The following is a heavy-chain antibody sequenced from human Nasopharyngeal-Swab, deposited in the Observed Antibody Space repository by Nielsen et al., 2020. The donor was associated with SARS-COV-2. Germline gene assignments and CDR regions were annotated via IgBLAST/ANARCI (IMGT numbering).Heavy chain of an antibody. Sequence: GGSLRLSCVASGFSFRDYGMHWVRQTPGKGLEWVAVIWYDGIKKYYGDSVKGRFTISRDISMNTLYLQMNSLRVEDTAVYYCARERGGGYGDYWGQGTLVTVSS. CDR3: ARERGGGYGDY. J-gene: IGHJ4*02. CDR2: IWYDGIKK. CDR1: GFSFRDYG. V-gene: IGHV3-33*01. D-gene: IGHD5-12*01.